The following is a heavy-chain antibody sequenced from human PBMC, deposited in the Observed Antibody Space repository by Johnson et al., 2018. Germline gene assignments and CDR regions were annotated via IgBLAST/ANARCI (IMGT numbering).Heavy chain of an antibody. CDR3: AKGSGYYGGTGYMDV. Sequence: VQLVESGGGVVQXGRSXRLXCAASGFAFSSYGLHWVRQAPGKGLEWVAIISYDGSDKYYSDSLRGRFTISRDNSKNMLFLQMNGLRAADTAVYYCAKGSGYYGGTGYMDVWGKGTTVTVSS. D-gene: IGHD3-3*01. J-gene: IGHJ6*03. CDR2: ISYDGSDK. CDR1: GFAFSSYG. V-gene: IGHV3-30*18.